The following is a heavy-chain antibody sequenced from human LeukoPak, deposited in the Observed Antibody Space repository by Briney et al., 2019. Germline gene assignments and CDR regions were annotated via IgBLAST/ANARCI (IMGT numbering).Heavy chain of an antibody. CDR1: GFSLSSSGMS. D-gene: IGHD3-22*01. V-gene: IGHV2-70*11. Sequence: SGPALVKPTQTLTLTCTFSGFSLSSSGMSVSWIRQPPGKALEWLTRIDWNGDKYYSTSLKTRLSISKDTSQNQVILTMTNMDPVDTATYFCARSIYDTSGFSTQRWGQGTLVTVSS. CDR2: IDWNGDK. J-gene: IGHJ1*01. CDR3: ARSIYDTSGFSTQR.